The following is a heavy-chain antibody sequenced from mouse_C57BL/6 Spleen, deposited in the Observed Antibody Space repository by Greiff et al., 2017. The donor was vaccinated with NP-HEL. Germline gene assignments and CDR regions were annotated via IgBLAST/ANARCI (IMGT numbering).Heavy chain of an antibody. CDR3: ARWEIYYGYDAWFAY. CDR2: IYPGDGDT. J-gene: IGHJ3*01. Sequence: QVQLQQSGAELVKPGASVKISCKASGYAFSSYWMNWVKQRPGKGLEWIGQIYPGDGDTNYNGKFKGKATLTADKSSSTAYMQLSSLTSEDSAVYFCARWEIYYGYDAWFAYWGQGTLVTVSA. D-gene: IGHD2-2*01. V-gene: IGHV1-80*01. CDR1: GYAFSSYW.